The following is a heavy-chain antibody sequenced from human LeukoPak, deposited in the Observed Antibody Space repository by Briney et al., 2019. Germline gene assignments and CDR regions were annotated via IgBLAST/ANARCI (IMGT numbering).Heavy chain of an antibody. CDR1: GFTFSSYW. V-gene: IGHV3-7*04. Sequence: GGSLRLSCAASGFTFSSYWMSWVRQAPGKGLEWVANIKQDGSEKYYVDSVKGRFTISRDNAKNSLYLQMNSLRAEDTAVYYCERENSITMIVVVITAQYYFDYWGQGTLVTVSS. D-gene: IGHD3-22*01. CDR2: IKQDGSEK. J-gene: IGHJ4*02. CDR3: ERENSITMIVVVITAQYYFDY.